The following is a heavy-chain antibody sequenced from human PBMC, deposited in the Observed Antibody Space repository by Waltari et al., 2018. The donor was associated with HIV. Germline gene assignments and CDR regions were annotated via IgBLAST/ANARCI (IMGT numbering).Heavy chain of an antibody. Sequence: QVQLVESGGGVVQPGRSLRLSCAASGFPFSSYGMHWVRQAPGKGLEWVAVISYDGSNKYYADSVKGRFTISRDNSKNTLYLQMNSLRAEDTAVYYCVKGGDTAMVSASFDYWGQGTLVTVSS. V-gene: IGHV3-30*18. J-gene: IGHJ4*02. D-gene: IGHD5-18*01. CDR3: VKGGDTAMVSASFDY. CDR1: GFPFSSYG. CDR2: ISYDGSNK.